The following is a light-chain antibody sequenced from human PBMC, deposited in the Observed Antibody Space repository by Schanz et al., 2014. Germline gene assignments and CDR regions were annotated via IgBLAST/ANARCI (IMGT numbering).Light chain of an antibody. J-gene: IGKJ1*01. CDR1: QSISSW. V-gene: IGKV1-5*01. Sequence: DIQMTQSPSTLSASVGDRVTLTCRASQSISSWLAWYQQKPGKDPKLLIYDASSLESGVPSRFSGSGSGTEFTLTISSLQPDDFATYYCQQDNSFTWTFGQGTKVEIK. CDR2: DAS. CDR3: QQDNSFTWT.